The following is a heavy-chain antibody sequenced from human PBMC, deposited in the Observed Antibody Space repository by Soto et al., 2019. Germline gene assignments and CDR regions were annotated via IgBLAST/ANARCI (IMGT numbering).Heavy chain of an antibody. D-gene: IGHD2-2*01. Sequence: QLQLQESGPGLVKPSETLSLTCTVSGGSIGSRGYYWGWIRQPPGKGLEWIGSVFYSGSVYYTPALKGRVTISIDMSNNQFTLRLSSVTAADTAFYYCARRQITEIAEPAASYADDGFDIWGQGTLVTVSS. V-gene: IGHV4-39*01. J-gene: IGHJ3*02. CDR3: ARRQITEIAEPAASYADDGFDI. CDR1: GGSIGSRGYY. CDR2: VFYSGSV.